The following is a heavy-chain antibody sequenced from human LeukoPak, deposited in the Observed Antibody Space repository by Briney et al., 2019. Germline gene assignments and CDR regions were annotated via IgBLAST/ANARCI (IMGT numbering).Heavy chain of an antibody. Sequence: PGESLKISCKGSGYSFTSYWIGWVRQMPGKGLKWMGIIYPGDSDTRYSPSFQGQVTISADKSISTAYLQWSSLKASDTAMYYCARDVRIAARTDAFDIWGQGTMVTVSS. CDR3: ARDVRIAARTDAFDI. J-gene: IGHJ3*02. CDR2: IYPGDSDT. CDR1: GYSFTSYW. D-gene: IGHD6-6*01. V-gene: IGHV5-51*01.